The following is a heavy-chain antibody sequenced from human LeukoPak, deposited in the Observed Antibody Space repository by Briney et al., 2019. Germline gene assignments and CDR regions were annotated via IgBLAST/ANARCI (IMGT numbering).Heavy chain of an antibody. J-gene: IGHJ4*02. Sequence: SETLSLTCTVSGGSISSSSYYWGWIRQPPGKGLEWIGEINHSGSTNYNPSLKSRVTISVDTSKNQFSLKLSSVTAADTAVYYCARAGRQQQLVQGGNYYFDYWGQGTLVTVSS. CDR2: INHSGST. CDR1: GGSISSSSYY. D-gene: IGHD6-13*01. V-gene: IGHV4-39*07. CDR3: ARAGRQQQLVQGGNYYFDY.